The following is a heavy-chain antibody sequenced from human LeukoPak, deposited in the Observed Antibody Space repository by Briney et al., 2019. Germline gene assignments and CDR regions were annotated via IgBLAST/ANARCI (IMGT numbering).Heavy chain of an antibody. Sequence: TSSETLSLTCAVYGGSFSGYYWSWIRQPPGKGLEWIGEINHSGSTNYNPSLKSRVTISVDTSKNHFSLRLTSVTAADTAVYYCARQTGSGLFILPGGQGTLVTVSS. CDR2: INHSGST. CDR1: GGSFSGYY. CDR3: ARQTGSGLFILP. J-gene: IGHJ4*02. V-gene: IGHV4-34*01. D-gene: IGHD3/OR15-3a*01.